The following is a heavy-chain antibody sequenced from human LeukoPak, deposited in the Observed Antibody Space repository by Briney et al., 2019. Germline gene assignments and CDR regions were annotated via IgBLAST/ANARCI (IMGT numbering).Heavy chain of an antibody. CDR3: AREVIVGATGYYYYGMDV. J-gene: IGHJ6*02. CDR2: ISAYNGNT. D-gene: IGHD1-26*01. Sequence: ASVKVSCKASGYTFTSYDINWVRQATGQGLEWMGWISAYNGNTNYAQRLQGRVTMTTDTSTSTAYMELRSLRSDDTAVYYCAREVIVGATGYYYYGMDVWGQGTTVTVSS. V-gene: IGHV1-18*01. CDR1: GYTFTSYD.